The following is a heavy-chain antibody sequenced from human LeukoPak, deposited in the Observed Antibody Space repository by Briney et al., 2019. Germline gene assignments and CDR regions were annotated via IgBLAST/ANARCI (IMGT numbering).Heavy chain of an antibody. CDR1: GYTFPGHH. CDR2: INPNSGGT. D-gene: IGHD2-2*01. J-gene: IGHJ5*02. Sequence: ASVKVSCKASGYTFPGHHIHWVRQAPGQGLEWIGQINPNSGGTNYAQKFQGRVTMTRDTSISTAYMELNRLTSDDTAVYYCARSPIVIIPAAVWFDPWGQGTLVTVSS. V-gene: IGHV1-2*06. CDR3: ARSPIVIIPAAVWFDP.